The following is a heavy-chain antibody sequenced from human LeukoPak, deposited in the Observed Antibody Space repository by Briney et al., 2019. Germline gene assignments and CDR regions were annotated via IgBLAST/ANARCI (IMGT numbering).Heavy chain of an antibody. V-gene: IGHV3-48*01. D-gene: IGHD4-17*01. CDR2: VSSSSSTI. J-gene: IGHJ4*02. CDR3: ARMTTEDY. CDR1: GFTFSSYS. Sequence: GGPLRLSCAASGFTFSSYSMNWVRQAPGKGLEWVSYVSSSSSTIYYADSVKGRFTISRDNAKNSLYLQMNSLRAEDTAVYYCARMTTEDYWGQGTLVTVSS.